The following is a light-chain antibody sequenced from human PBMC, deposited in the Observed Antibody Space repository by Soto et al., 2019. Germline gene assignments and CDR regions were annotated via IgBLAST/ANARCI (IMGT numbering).Light chain of an antibody. V-gene: IGKV3-20*01. CDR1: QSVSSSY. CDR2: GAS. J-gene: IGKJ3*01. Sequence: EIVLTQSPGTLSLFPGERATLSCRASQSVSSSYLAWYQQKPGQAPRLLIYGASSRATGIPDRFSGSGSGTDFTLTISRLEPEDFAVYYCQHYGSSRLFTFGPGTEVDIK. CDR3: QHYGSSRLFT.